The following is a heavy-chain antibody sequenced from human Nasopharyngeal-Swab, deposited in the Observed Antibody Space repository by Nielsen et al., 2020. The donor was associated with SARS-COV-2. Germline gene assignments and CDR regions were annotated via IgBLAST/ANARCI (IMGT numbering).Heavy chain of an antibody. CDR1: GFTFSDYY. Sequence: GESLKISCAASGFTFSDYYMSWIRQAPGKGLEWVSYISSSSSTIYYVDSVKGRFTISRDNAKNSLYLQMNSLRDEDTAVYYCARDVYDFWSGYPLNHYYYYGMDVWGQGTTVTVSS. D-gene: IGHD3-3*01. J-gene: IGHJ6*02. CDR2: ISSSSSTI. CDR3: ARDVYDFWSGYPLNHYYYYGMDV. V-gene: IGHV3-11*04.